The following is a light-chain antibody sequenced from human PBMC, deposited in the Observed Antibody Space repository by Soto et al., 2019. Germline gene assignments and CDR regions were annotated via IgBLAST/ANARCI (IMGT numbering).Light chain of an antibody. Sequence: EIVMTQSQSTLSVSAGERATLSCVSSQSISSNLAWYQQKLGQPPRLLIYDASNRATGIPVRFSGSGSGTDFTLTISSLEPEDFAVYYCQQRSTWPPFSFGPGTKVDIK. CDR1: QSISSN. J-gene: IGKJ3*01. CDR2: DAS. CDR3: QQRSTWPPFS. V-gene: IGKV3-11*01.